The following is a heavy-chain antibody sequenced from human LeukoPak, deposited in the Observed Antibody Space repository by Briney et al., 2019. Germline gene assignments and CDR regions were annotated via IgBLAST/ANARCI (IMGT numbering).Heavy chain of an antibody. CDR1: GGTFSSYA. CDR2: IIPIFGTA. CDR3: ARVSCSGGSCDYYYYMDV. V-gene: IGHV1-69*05. Sequence: GSSVKVSCKASGGTFSSYAISWVRQAPGQGLEWMGGIIPIFGTANYAQKFQGRVTITTDESTSTAYMELSSLRSEDTAVYYCARVSCSGGSCDYYYYMDVWGKGTTVTVSS. D-gene: IGHD2-15*01. J-gene: IGHJ6*03.